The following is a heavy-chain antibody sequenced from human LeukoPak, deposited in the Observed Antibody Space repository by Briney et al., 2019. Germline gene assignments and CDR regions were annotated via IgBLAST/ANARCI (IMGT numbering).Heavy chain of an antibody. V-gene: IGHV3-30*03. CDR1: GFTFSSYG. CDR3: AGMYYFDY. Sequence: GGSLRLSCAASGFTFSSYGMHWVRQAPGKGLEWVAVISYDGSNKYYADSVKGRFTISRDNSKNTLYLQMNSLRAEDTAVYYCAGMYYFDYWGQGTLVTVSS. CDR2: ISYDGSNK. J-gene: IGHJ4*02. D-gene: IGHD1-14*01.